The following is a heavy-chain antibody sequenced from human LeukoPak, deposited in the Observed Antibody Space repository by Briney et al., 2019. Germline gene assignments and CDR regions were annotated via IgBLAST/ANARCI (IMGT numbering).Heavy chain of an antibody. CDR2: TSSSDAGT. V-gene: IGHV3-23*01. D-gene: IGHD3-22*01. Sequence: GGSLRLSCAAFGFPLSGYAMSWVRQAPGKGLEWVSATSSSDAGTYHADSVKGRFTISRDNSKNTLYLQMNSLRAEDTAVYYCAKDEGTTDFKYYYDSSGYYFGGQGTLVTVSS. J-gene: IGHJ4*02. CDR1: GFPLSGYA. CDR3: AKDEGTTDFKYYYDSSGYYF.